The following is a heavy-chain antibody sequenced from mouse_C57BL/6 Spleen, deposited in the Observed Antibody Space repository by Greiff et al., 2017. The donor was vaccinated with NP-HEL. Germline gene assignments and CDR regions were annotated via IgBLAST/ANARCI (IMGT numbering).Heavy chain of an antibody. V-gene: IGHV3-6*01. CDR3: ARERYGYDQYYYAMDY. CDR2: ISYDGSN. J-gene: IGHJ4*01. CDR1: GYSITSGYY. Sequence: DVKLQESGPGLVKPSQSLSLTCSVTGYSITSGYYWNWIRQFPGNKLEWMGYISYDGSNNYNPSLKNRISITRDTSKNQFFLKLNSVTTEDTATYYCARERYGYDQYYYAMDYWGQGTSVTVSS. D-gene: IGHD2-2*01.